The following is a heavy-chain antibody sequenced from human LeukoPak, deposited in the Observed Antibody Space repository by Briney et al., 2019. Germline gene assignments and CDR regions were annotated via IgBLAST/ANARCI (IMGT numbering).Heavy chain of an antibody. J-gene: IGHJ6*04. D-gene: IGHD3-10*01. V-gene: IGHV1-18*04. CDR1: GYTFTSYG. CDR2: ISAYNGNT. Sequence: ASVKVSCKASGYTFTSYGISWVRQAPGQGLEWMGWISAYNGNTNYAQKLQGRVTMTTDTSTSTAYMELRSLRSDDTAVYYCARDYYGSGSYPNYYCYGMDVWGKGTTVTVSS. CDR3: ARDYYGSGSYPNYYCYGMDV.